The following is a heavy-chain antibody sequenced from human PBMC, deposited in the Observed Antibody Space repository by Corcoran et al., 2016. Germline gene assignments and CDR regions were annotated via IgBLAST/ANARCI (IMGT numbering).Heavy chain of an antibody. CDR2: IIPIFGTA. D-gene: IGHD2-2*01. J-gene: IGHJ6*02. V-gene: IGHV1-69*06. Sequence: QVQLVQSGAEVKKPGSSVKVSCKASGGTFSSYAISWVRQAPGQGLEWMGGIIPIFGTANYAQKFQGRVTITADKSTSTAYMELSSLRSADTAVDYCATSRWDIVVVPAAIPVCMDDWGQGTTVTVSS. CDR1: GGTFSSYA. CDR3: ATSRWDIVVVPAAIPVCMDD.